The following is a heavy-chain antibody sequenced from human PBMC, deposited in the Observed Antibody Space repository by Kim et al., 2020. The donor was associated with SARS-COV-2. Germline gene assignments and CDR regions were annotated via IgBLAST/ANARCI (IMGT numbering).Heavy chain of an antibody. Sequence: SETLSLTCSVSGVSITSSNYHWGWIRQPPGKGLEWIGTIDYSGDTDYNLSLKSRVTISQDTSKNQFYLNLRSVTAADTAVYYCARHMPNSGYYSDFDFWG. CDR2: IDYSGDT. D-gene: IGHD3-22*01. CDR1: GVSITSSNYH. V-gene: IGHV4-39*01. CDR3: ARHMPNSGYYSDFDF. J-gene: IGHJ4*01.